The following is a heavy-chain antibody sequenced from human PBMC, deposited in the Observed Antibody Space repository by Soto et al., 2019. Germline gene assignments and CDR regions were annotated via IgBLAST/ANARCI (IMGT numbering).Heavy chain of an antibody. CDR1: GFTFSSYA. CDR3: AKPSTRYCGGDCSWDY. CDR2: ISESGAGT. J-gene: IGHJ4*02. V-gene: IGHV3-23*01. D-gene: IGHD2-21*02. Sequence: HPGGSLRLSCAASGFTFSSYAMSWVRQGPGKGLEWVSAISESGAGTYYADSVKGRFTISRDNSKNTLYLQMNSLRVEDTAVYYCAKPSTRYCGGDCSWDYWGQGTLVTVSS.